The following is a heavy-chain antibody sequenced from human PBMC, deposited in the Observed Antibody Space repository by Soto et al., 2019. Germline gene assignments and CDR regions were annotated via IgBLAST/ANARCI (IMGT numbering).Heavy chain of an antibody. CDR2: IKQDGSEK. J-gene: IGHJ4*02. CDR1: GFTFSSYW. V-gene: IGHV3-7*01. D-gene: IGHD3-22*01. CDR3: ARYYYDSSGYYYPADY. Sequence: GGSLRLSCAASGFTFSSYWMSWVRQAPGKGLEWVANIKQDGSEKYYVDSVKGRFTISRDNAKNSLYLQMNSLRAEDTAVYYCARYYYDSSGYYYPADYWGQGTLVTVSS.